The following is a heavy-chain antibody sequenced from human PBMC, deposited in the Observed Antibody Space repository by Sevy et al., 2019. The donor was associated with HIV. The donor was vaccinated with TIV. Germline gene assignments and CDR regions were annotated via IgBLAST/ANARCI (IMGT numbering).Heavy chain of an antibody. CDR3: AKAGSYYGSGSYDI. V-gene: IGHV3-23*01. CDR1: GFTFSSYA. Sequence: GGSLRLSCAASGFTFSSYAMSWVRQAPGKGLEWVSAISGSGGSTYYADSVKGRFTSSRDNSKNTLYLQMNSLRAEDTAVYYCAKAGSYYGSGSYDIWGQGTMVTVSS. J-gene: IGHJ3*02. CDR2: ISGSGGST. D-gene: IGHD3-10*01.